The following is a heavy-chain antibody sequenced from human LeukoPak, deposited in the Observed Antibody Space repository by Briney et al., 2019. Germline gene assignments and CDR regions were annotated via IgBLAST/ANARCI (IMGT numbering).Heavy chain of an antibody. CDR1: GYNFNNYW. CDR3: ARHEAQYYYDSSGYPYYFDY. J-gene: IGHJ4*02. Sequence: GESLKISCKGSGYNFNNYWIGWVRQMPGKGLEWMGIIYPGDPNTKYSPSFQGQVTISADKSISTAYLQWSSLKASDTAMYYCARHEAQYYYDSSGYPYYFDYWGQGTLVTVSS. CDR2: IYPGDPNT. V-gene: IGHV5-51*01. D-gene: IGHD3-22*01.